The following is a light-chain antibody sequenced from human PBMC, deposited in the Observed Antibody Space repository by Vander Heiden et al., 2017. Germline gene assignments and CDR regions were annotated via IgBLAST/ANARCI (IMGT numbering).Light chain of an antibody. Sequence: QSALTQPVSVSGSPGQSITISCTGTSSDVGGYNYVSWYQQHPGKAPKLMIYEVSNRPSGVSNRFSGSKSGNTASLTISGLQAEDEADYYCSSYTSSSTLFGGGTKLTGL. CDR2: EVS. J-gene: IGLJ2*01. CDR3: SSYTSSSTL. V-gene: IGLV2-14*01. CDR1: SSDVGGYNY.